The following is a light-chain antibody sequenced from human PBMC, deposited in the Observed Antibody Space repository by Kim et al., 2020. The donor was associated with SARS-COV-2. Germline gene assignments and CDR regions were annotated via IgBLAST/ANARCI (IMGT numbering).Light chain of an antibody. Sequence: SSELTQDPAVYVALGQTVRITCQGDSLRSYYASWYQQKPGQAPVLVIYGKNNRPSGIPDRFSGSSSGNTASLTITGAQAEDEADYYCNSRDSSGNFWVFG. CDR2: GKN. CDR1: SLRSYY. V-gene: IGLV3-19*01. J-gene: IGLJ3*02. CDR3: NSRDSSGNFWV.